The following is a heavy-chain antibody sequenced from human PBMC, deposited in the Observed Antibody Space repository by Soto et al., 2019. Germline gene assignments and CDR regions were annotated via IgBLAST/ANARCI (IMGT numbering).Heavy chain of an antibody. D-gene: IGHD4-17*01. CDR1: GFRFDDYG. Sequence: PGGSLRLSCEVSGFRFDDYGMHWVRQAPGKGLEWIAGISRDSRSISYGAPMKGRFTISRDNAKNSLYLQLNSLRADDTAFYYCVKDALTTVAYYFDYWGQEALVTVSS. CDR3: VKDALTTVAYYFDY. J-gene: IGHJ4*02. V-gene: IGHV3-9*01. CDR2: ISRDSRSI.